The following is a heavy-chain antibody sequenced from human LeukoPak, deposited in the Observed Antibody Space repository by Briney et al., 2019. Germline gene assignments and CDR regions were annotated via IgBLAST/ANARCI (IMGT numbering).Heavy chain of an antibody. D-gene: IGHD1-26*01. J-gene: IGHJ3*02. CDR1: GYTFMSYG. V-gene: IGHV1-18*01. CDR3: ARDPKFIGGAFDI. Sequence: ASVKVSCKASGYTFMSYGISWVRQAPGQGLEWMGWITTYNDNTNYAQKFQGRVTMATDTSTSTAYMELRSLRSDDTAVYYCARDPKFIGGAFDIWGQGTMVTVSS. CDR2: ITTYNDNT.